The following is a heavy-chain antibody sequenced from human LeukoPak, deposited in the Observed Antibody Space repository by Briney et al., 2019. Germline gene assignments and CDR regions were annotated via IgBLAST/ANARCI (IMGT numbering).Heavy chain of an antibody. CDR1: GYSISSGYY. J-gene: IGHJ4*02. CDR3: AREGEDSSGYYHENSFDY. D-gene: IGHD3-22*01. CDR2: IYHSGST. Sequence: SETLSLTCTVSGYSISSGYYWGWIRQPPGKGLEWIGSIYHSGSTYYNPSLKSRVTMSVDTSKNQFSLKLSSVTAADTAVYYCAREGEDSSGYYHENSFDYWGQGTLVTVSS. V-gene: IGHV4-38-2*02.